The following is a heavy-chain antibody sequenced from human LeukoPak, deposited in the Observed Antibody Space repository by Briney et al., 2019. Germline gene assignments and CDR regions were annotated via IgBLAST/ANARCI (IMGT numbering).Heavy chain of an antibody. J-gene: IGHJ3*02. CDR2: ISSSSYI. CDR3: ARDRDSSSWYVGGAFDI. Sequence: GGSLRLSCAASGFTFSSHSMNWVRQAPGKGLEWVSSISSSSYIYYADSVKGRFTISRDNAKNSLYLQMNSLRAEDTAVYYCARDRDSSSWYVGGAFDIWGQGTMVTVSS. D-gene: IGHD6-13*01. V-gene: IGHV3-21*01. CDR1: GFTFSSHS.